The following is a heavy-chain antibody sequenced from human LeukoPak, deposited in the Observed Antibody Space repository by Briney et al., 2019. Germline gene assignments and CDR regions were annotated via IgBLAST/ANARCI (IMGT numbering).Heavy chain of an antibody. Sequence: GGSLRLSCAASGFTFSSYSMNWVRQAPGKGLEWVSSISSSSSYIYYADSVKGRFTISRDNAKNSLYLQMNSLRAEDTAVYYCARDRVVNWFDPWGQGTLVTVSS. CDR1: GFTFSSYS. V-gene: IGHV3-21*01. D-gene: IGHD2-2*01. J-gene: IGHJ5*02. CDR3: ARDRVVNWFDP. CDR2: ISSSSSYI.